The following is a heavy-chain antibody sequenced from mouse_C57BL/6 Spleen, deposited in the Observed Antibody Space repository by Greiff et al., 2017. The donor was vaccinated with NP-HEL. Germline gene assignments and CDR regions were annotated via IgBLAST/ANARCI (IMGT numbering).Heavy chain of an antibody. J-gene: IGHJ1*03. D-gene: IGHD4-1*01. Sequence: VQLQQSGPELVKPGASVKISCKASGYSFTGYYMNWVKQSPEKSLEWIGEINPSTGGTTYNQKFKAKATLTVDKSSSTAYMQLKSLTSEDSAVYYCARPDWDWYFDVWGTGTTVTVSS. V-gene: IGHV1-42*01. CDR1: GYSFTGYY. CDR2: INPSTGGT. CDR3: ARPDWDWYFDV.